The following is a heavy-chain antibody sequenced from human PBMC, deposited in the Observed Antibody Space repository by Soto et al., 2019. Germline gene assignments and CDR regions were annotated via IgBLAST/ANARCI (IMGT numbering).Heavy chain of an antibody. CDR2: IKSKTDGGTT. Sequence: EVQLVESGGGLVKPGGSLRLSCAASGFTFSNAWMSWVRQAPGKGLEWVGRIKSKTDGGTTDYAAPVKGRFTISRDDSKNTLYLQMNSLRAEDTAVYYCARKIRSGKGMDVWGQGTTVTVSS. CDR1: GFTFSNAW. V-gene: IGHV3-15*01. CDR3: ARKIRSGKGMDV. J-gene: IGHJ6*02.